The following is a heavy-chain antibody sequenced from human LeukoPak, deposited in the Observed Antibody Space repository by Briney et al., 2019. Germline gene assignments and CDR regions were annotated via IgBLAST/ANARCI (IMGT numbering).Heavy chain of an antibody. V-gene: IGHV1-18*01. CDR2: ISAYNGNT. CDR1: GYTFTSYG. CDR3: ARRTGWLAPRKWFDP. J-gene: IGHJ5*02. D-gene: IGHD6-19*01. Sequence: GASVKVSCNASGYTFTSYGISWVRQAPGQGLEWMGWISAYNGNTNYAQKLQGRVTMTTDTSTSTAYMELRSLRSDDTAVYYCARRTGWLAPRKWFDPWGQGTLVTVSS.